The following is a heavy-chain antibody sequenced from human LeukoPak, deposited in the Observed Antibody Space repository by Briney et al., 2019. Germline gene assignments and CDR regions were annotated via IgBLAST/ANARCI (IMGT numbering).Heavy chain of an antibody. CDR2: INPNSGGT. V-gene: IGHV1-2*02. D-gene: IGHD3-16*01. CDR3: ARVPGGVTTWFDP. CDR1: GYAFTGYY. Sequence: ASVKVSCKASGYAFTGYYLHWVRQAPGQGLEWMGWINPNSGGTNYAQKFQGRVTTTRDTSISTAYMELSRLRSDDTAVYYCARVPGGVTTWFDPWGQGTLVTVSS. J-gene: IGHJ5*02.